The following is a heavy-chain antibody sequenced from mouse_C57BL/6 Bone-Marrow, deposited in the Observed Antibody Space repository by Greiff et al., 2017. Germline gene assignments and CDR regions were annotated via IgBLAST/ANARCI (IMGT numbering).Heavy chain of an antibody. V-gene: IGHV1-81*01. CDR1: GYTFTSYG. J-gene: IGHJ3*01. D-gene: IGHD2-4*01. CDR2: IYPRSGNT. CDR3: ARSGYDYDWVAY. Sequence: QVQLQQSGAELARPGASVKLSCKASGYTFTSYGISWVKQRTGQGLEWIGEIYPRSGNTYYNEKFKGKATLTADKSSSTAYMELRSLTSEDSAVYFCARSGYDYDWVAYWGQGTLVTVSA.